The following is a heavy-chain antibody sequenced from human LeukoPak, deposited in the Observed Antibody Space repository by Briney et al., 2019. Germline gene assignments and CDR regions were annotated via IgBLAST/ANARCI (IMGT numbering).Heavy chain of an antibody. CDR3: ARGSESPSSDGWVITATALDS. CDR2: INPSGGST. V-gene: IGHV1-46*01. D-gene: IGHD2-15*01. J-gene: IGHJ4*02. CDR1: GYTFTRYY. Sequence: GPSVKVSCKASGYTFTRYYIHWVRHAPGQGLEWMGIINPSGGSTNYAQRFQGRVTMTRDTSTSTVYMELSSLRSEDTAVYYCARGSESPSSDGWVITATALDSWGQGTLVTVSS.